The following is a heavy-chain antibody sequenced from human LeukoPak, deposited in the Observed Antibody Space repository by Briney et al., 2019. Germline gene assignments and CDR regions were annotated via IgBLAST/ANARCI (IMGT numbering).Heavy chain of an antibody. V-gene: IGHV1-8*01. D-gene: IGHD6-13*01. CDR2: TNPNSGNT. Sequence: ASVKVYCKASGYTFTSYGINWVGQATGQGLKWMGWTNPNSGNTGYAPKFQGRVTMTRNTSISTAYMELSSLRSEDTAVYYCARGRGAADNWFDPRGQGTLVTVSS. CDR3: ARGRGAADNWFDP. CDR1: GYTFTSYG. J-gene: IGHJ5*02.